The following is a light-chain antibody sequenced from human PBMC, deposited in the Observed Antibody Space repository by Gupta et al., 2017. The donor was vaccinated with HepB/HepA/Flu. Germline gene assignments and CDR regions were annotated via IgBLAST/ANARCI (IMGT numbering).Light chain of an antibody. CDR1: QSVSSY. J-gene: IGKJ4*01. V-gene: IGKV3-11*01. CDR3: QQRSNWPPVT. Sequence: EIVLTQSPTTLSLSPGERATLSCRASQSVSSYLAWYKQKPGQVPRLLIYDASNRATGIPARFSGSGSGTDFTLTISSLEPEDFAVYYCQQRSNWPPVTFGGGTKVEIK. CDR2: DAS.